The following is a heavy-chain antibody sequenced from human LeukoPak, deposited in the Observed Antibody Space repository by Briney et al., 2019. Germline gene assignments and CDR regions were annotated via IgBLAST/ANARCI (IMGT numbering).Heavy chain of an antibody. Sequence: SETLSLTCTVSGGSISSSSNYWGWIRQPPGKGLEWIGYIYYSGSTYYNPSLKSRVTIPVDTSKNQFSLKLSSVTAADTAVYYCASVVVTAIWSWGQGTLVTVSS. CDR3: ASVVVTAIWS. CDR2: IYYSGST. CDR1: GGSISSSSNY. V-gene: IGHV4-31*03. J-gene: IGHJ5*02. D-gene: IGHD2-21*02.